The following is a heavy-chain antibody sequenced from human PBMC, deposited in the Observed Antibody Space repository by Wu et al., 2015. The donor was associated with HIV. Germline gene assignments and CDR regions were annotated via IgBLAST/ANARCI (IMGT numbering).Heavy chain of an antibody. V-gene: IGHV1-8*03. CDR1: GYTFSTYD. CDR2: MNPDSGNT. J-gene: IGHJ6*02. CDR3: ARALNNWNDRDYYYYGMDV. Sequence: QVQLVQSGAEVKKPGASVKVSCKASGYTFSTYDINWVRQATGQGLEWMGWMNPDSGNTGYSQKFQGRVTITRNTSISTAYMELSSLRSEDTAVYYCARALNNWNDRDYYYYGMDVWGQGTTVTVSS. D-gene: IGHD1-20*01.